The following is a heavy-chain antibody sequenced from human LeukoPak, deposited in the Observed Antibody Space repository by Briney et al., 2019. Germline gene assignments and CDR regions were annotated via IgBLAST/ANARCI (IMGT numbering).Heavy chain of an antibody. V-gene: IGHV4-61*01. Sequence: SETLSLTCTVSGVSVSSGTNYWSWLRQPPGKELEWIGYIYYVGTTNYNPSLKSRVTISVVTSKSQFSLKLSSVTAADTAVYYWARDPRNWDHYCYGMDVWGQGTTVTVSS. CDR1: GVSVSSGTNY. CDR2: IYYVGTT. CDR3: ARDPRNWDHYCYGMDV. J-gene: IGHJ6*02. D-gene: IGHD7-27*01.